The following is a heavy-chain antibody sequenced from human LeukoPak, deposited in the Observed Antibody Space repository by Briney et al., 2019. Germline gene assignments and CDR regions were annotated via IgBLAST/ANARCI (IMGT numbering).Heavy chain of an antibody. CDR2: IYYSGST. CDR1: SGSISSSGYY. D-gene: IGHD3-10*01. CDR3: ARNADMYYYVDN. J-gene: IGHJ4*02. Sequence: SQTLSLTCTVSSGSISSSGYYCSWIRQHPRKGLEWIGCIYYSGSTYYNPSLKSRVTISVDTSKNQFSLSLSSVTAADAAVYYCARNADMYYYVDNWGQGTLVTVSS. V-gene: IGHV4-31*03.